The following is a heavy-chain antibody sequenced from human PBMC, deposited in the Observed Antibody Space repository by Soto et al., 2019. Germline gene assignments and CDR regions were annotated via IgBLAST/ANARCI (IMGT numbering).Heavy chain of an antibody. V-gene: IGHV3-33*01. CDR3: GRSRRSWYTLHP. Sequence: QVQLVESGGGVVQPGRSLRLSCAASGFTFSDYGMHWVRQAPGKGLEWVSVIWYDGSNRYYADSVKGRFTISRDNSNNTLYLQMSSLRPDDTAVYYFGRSRRSWYTLHPWGQGTLVTVSS. CDR1: GFTFSDYG. CDR2: IWYDGSNR. D-gene: IGHD6-13*01. J-gene: IGHJ1*01.